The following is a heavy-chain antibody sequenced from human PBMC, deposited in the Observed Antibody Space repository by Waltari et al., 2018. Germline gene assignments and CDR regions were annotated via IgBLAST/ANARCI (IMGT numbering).Heavy chain of an antibody. CDR2: IHTPGRT. D-gene: IGHD1-26*01. J-gene: IGHJ6*02. Sequence: QVQLQASGPGLVKPSETLSLPCTVSGDSISGHYWSWLRQPAGQGLEWIGRIHTPGRTSYNPSLKTRLTLSLDTSTNQFSLKLSSLTAADTAVYYCARDLLYIGGNYFYSGLDVWGQGTTVTVSS. V-gene: IGHV4-4*07. CDR1: GDSISGHY. CDR3: ARDLLYIGGNYFYSGLDV.